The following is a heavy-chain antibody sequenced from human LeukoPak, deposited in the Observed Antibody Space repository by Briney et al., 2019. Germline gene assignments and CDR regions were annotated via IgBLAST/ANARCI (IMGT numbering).Heavy chain of an antibody. CDR2: FSGSGGST. CDR3: AKDRTKKAVAGTIFDY. V-gene: IGHV3-23*01. D-gene: IGHD6-19*01. Sequence: GGSLRLSCAASGFTFSSYAMGWVRQAPGKGLECISGFSGSGGSTYYADSVKGRFTISRDNSKNTLYLQMNSLRAEDTAVYYCAKDRTKKAVAGTIFDYWGQGTLVTVSS. J-gene: IGHJ4*02. CDR1: GFTFSSYA.